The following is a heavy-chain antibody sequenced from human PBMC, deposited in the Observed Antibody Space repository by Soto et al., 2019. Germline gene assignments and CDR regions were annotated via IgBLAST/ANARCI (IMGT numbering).Heavy chain of an antibody. J-gene: IGHJ3*02. CDR1: GGSISSSNW. Sequence: SETLSLTCAVSGGSISSSNWWSWVRQPPGKGLEWIGEIYHSGSTNYNPSLKSRVTISVDKSKNQFSLKLSSVTAADTVVYYYARDDGAHAFDIWGQGTMVTVSS. V-gene: IGHV4-4*02. CDR3: ARDDGAHAFDI. CDR2: IYHSGST. D-gene: IGHD3-16*01.